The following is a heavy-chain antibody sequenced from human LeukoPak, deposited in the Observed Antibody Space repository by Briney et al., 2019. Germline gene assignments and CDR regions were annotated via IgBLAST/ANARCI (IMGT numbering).Heavy chain of an antibody. CDR2: VSYTGRT. D-gene: IGHD3-22*01. V-gene: IGHV4-59*11. Sequence: SETLSLTCTVSGGSLSGHYWSWIRQPPGKRLEWIGYVSYTGRTKYNPSLQSRVTISIDTSKSQFSLKLTSVTSADTAVYSCARLLGNDISGDPYTFDVWGQGTTVIVSS. J-gene: IGHJ3*01. CDR1: GGSLSGHY. CDR3: ARLLGNDISGDPYTFDV.